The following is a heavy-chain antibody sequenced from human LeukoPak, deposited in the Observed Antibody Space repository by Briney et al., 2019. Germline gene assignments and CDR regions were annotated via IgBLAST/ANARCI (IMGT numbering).Heavy chain of an antibody. CDR1: GFTFHNYA. CDR3: AKVVGPFDY. D-gene: IGHD1-26*01. J-gene: IGHJ4*02. Sequence: GGSLRLSCAASGFTFHNYAMSWVRQAPGKGLEWVSSISGNGGSTYYADSLKGRFTISSDNSKNTLYLQMNSLRAEDTAVYSCAKVVGPFDYWGQGTLVTVSS. CDR2: ISGNGGST. V-gene: IGHV3-23*01.